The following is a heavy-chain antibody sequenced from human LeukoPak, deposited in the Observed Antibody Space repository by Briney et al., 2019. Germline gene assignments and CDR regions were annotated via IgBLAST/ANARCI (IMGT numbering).Heavy chain of an antibody. Sequence: GGSPRLSCAASGFTFSGDWMHWVRQAPGKGLVWVSRINSDGSSTTYADSVKGRFTISRDNTKNTLYLQMNSLRAEDTAVYYCGRHRIAVAGRGAFDIWGQGTTVTVSS. J-gene: IGHJ3*02. CDR2: INSDGSST. V-gene: IGHV3-74*01. CDR3: GRHRIAVAGRGAFDI. CDR1: GFTFSGDW. D-gene: IGHD6-19*01.